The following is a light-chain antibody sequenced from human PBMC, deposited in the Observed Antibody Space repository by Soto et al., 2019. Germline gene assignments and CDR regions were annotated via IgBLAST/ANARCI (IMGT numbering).Light chain of an antibody. V-gene: IGKV3-11*01. CDR1: QSVSSY. Sequence: AALSLNTGERATLSCRASQSVSSYLAWYQQKPGQAPRLLIYDASNRATGIPARFSGSGSGTDFTLTISSLEPEDFAVYFCQQRSNWPPKALTFGG. CDR2: DAS. CDR3: QQRSNWPPKALT. J-gene: IGKJ4*01.